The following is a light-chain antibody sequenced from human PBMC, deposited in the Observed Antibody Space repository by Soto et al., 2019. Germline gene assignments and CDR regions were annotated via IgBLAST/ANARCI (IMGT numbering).Light chain of an antibody. V-gene: IGKV1-39*01. CDR3: QQSYTIPRLS. J-gene: IGKJ4*01. CDR1: QSITNF. CDR2: AAS. Sequence: DVQMTQSPSSLSASVGDKLTITCRANQSITNFLNWYQKKPGEVPKLLIYAASRLQSGGPSRFSGSGSGTDFALTINSLQPEDFATYYCQQSYTIPRLSFGGGTRVDFK.